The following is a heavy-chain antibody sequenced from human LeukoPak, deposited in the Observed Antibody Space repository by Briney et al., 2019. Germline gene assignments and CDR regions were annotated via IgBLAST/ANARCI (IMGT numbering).Heavy chain of an antibody. CDR2: IKSKTDGGTT. CDR3: TTVLLRNCSSTSCSKVDY. J-gene: IGHJ4*02. D-gene: IGHD2-2*01. CDR1: GSTFSNAW. V-gene: IGHV3-15*01. Sequence: GGSLRLSCAASGSTFSNAWMSWVRQAPGKGLEWVGRIKSKTDGGTTDYAAPVKGRFTISRDDSKNTLYLQMNSLKTEDTAVYYCTTVLLRNCSSTSCSKVDYWGQGTLVTVSS.